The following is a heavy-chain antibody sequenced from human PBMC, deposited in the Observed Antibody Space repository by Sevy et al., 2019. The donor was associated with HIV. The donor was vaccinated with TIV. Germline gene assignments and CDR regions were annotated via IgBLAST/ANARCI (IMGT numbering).Heavy chain of an antibody. D-gene: IGHD5-18*01. CDR3: ARDVDTPFVRSFYS. CDR2: ISSSSRTI. V-gene: IGHV3-48*02. Sequence: GGSLRLSCVVSGLTFSSDSMNWVRQAPGKGLEWLAYISSSSRTIYYADSVEGRFTISRDNDKKSVFLQMNNLRDEDSATYCARDVDTPFVRSFYSWGQGTLVTVSS. CDR1: GLTFSSDS. J-gene: IGHJ4*02.